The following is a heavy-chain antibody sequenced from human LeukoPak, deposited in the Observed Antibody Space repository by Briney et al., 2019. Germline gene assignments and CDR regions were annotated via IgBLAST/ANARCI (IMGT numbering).Heavy chain of an antibody. D-gene: IGHD4-23*01. Sequence: PGGSLRLSCAASGFTFSSYGMHWVRQAPGKGLEWVAVISYDGSNKYYADSVKGRFTISRDDSKNTLFLQMNSLRVEDTAVYYCANSPYVGDHGGPSAWGQGTLVTVSS. CDR1: GFTFSSYG. CDR3: ANSPYVGDHGGPSA. CDR2: ISYDGSNK. V-gene: IGHV3-30*18. J-gene: IGHJ5*02.